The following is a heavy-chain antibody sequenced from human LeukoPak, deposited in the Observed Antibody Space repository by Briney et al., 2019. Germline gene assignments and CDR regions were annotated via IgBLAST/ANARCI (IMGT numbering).Heavy chain of an antibody. J-gene: IGHJ5*02. D-gene: IGHD3-3*01. CDR1: GAAISTYF. Sequence: SETLSLTCTVSGAAISTYFWSWIRQSPGKGLERIGYIYSSGSTKYNPSLKSRVTISVDASKNQFALTLRSLTAADTAVYYCARDFWSGSVGFDPWGQGTLVTVSS. CDR2: IYSSGST. CDR3: ARDFWSGSVGFDP. V-gene: IGHV4-59*01.